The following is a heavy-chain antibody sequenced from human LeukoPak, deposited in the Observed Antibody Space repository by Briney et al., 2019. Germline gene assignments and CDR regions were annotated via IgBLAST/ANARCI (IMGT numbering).Heavy chain of an antibody. V-gene: IGHV3-30-3*01. CDR3: ARDKGLWGGLYGSGSYPLAY. CDR2: ISYDGSNK. J-gene: IGHJ4*02. Sequence: GGSLRLSCAASGFTFSSYAMHWVRQAPGKGLEWVAVISYDGSNKYYADSVKGRFTISRDNSKNTLYLQMNSLRAEDTAVYYCARDKGLWGGLYGSGSYPLAYWGQGTLVTVSS. CDR1: GFTFSSYA. D-gene: IGHD3-10*01.